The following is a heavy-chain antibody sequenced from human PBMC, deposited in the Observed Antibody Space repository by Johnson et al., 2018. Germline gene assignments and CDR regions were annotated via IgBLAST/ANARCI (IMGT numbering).Heavy chain of an antibody. CDR1: GGTFSRYT. J-gene: IGHJ4*02. D-gene: IGHD4-17*01. CDR2: IIPILGMA. V-gene: IGHV1-69*09. Sequence: VQLVETGAEVKKAGSSVKVSCKASGGTFSRYTISWVRQAPGQGLEWIGRIIPILGMANYAQKFQGRVTISADKSTPTAYMELSSLRSEDTAVYYCARYDYGGYIDPSYYWCQGTLVTVSS. CDR3: ARYDYGGYIDPSYY.